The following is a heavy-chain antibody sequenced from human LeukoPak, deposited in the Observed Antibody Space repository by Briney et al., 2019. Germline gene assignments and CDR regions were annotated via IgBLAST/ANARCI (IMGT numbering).Heavy chain of an antibody. CDR1: GFTFRSYG. CDR3: SKARYSGYAFDAFDM. CDR2: ISRNRVGT. Sequence: GGSLRLSCVASGFTFRSYGMNWVRQAAGKGLQWVSGISRNRVGTNYANSATGRFTTSSNNTKNTLSPQMNSMSAEDTAVYYCSKARYSGYAFDAFDMWGQGTMVSVSS. D-gene: IGHD5-12*01. V-gene: IGHV3-23*01. J-gene: IGHJ3*02.